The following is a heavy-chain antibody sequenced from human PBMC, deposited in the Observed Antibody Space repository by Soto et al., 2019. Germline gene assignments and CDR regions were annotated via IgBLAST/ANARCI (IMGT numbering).Heavy chain of an antibody. V-gene: IGHV3-72*01. J-gene: IGHJ5*01. D-gene: IGHD3-10*01. Sequence: GGSLRLSCAASGFTFTDYYMDWVRQAPGKGLEWVGRIKNKAQSYTTEYAASVKGRFTISRDDSVNSLYLQMNSLNTADTAVYYCARLGRYYQSLDSWGPGTLVTVSS. CDR2: IKNKAQSYTT. CDR3: ARLGRYYQSLDS. CDR1: GFTFTDYY.